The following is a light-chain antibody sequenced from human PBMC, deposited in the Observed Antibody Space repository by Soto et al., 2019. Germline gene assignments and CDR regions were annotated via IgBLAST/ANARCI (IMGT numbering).Light chain of an antibody. V-gene: IGLV2-8*01. CDR3: SSHAGTNSLL. J-gene: IGLJ2*01. CDR1: NSDVGGYNY. Sequence: QSVLTQPPSASGSPGQSVTISCTGTNSDVGGYNYVSWYQLHPGKAPKLMIYEVSKRPSGVPDRFSGSKSGNTASLTVSGLQAEDEADYYCSSHAGTNSLLFGGGTKVTVL. CDR2: EVS.